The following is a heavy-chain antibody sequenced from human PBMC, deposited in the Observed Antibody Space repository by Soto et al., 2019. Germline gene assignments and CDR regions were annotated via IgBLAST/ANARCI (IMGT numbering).Heavy chain of an antibody. D-gene: IGHD5-12*01. CDR1: GFTVSSNY. J-gene: IGHJ6*02. CDR2: IYSGGST. Sequence: GGSLRLSCAASGFTVSSNYMSWVRQAPGKWLEWVSVIYSGGSTYYADSVKGRFTISRDNSKNTLYLQMNSLRAEDTAVYYCARDKSMATNYYYYYGMDVWGQGXTVTVYS. CDR3: ARDKSMATNYYYYYGMDV. V-gene: IGHV3-53*01.